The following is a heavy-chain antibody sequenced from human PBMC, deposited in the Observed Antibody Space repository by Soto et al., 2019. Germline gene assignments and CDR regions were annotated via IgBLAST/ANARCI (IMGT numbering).Heavy chain of an antibody. CDR1: GFILRNYW. Sequence: EVQLVESGGGLVQPGGSLRLSCADSGFILRNYWMSWVRQAPGMGLQWVASIKEDGSEKYYVDPVKGRFTISRENAKNALYLQMNSRIAEDTAVYYCARYRALDPWGQGILVTVSS. V-gene: IGHV3-7*03. CDR2: IKEDGSEK. CDR3: ARYRALDP. D-gene: IGHD3-10*01. J-gene: IGHJ5*02.